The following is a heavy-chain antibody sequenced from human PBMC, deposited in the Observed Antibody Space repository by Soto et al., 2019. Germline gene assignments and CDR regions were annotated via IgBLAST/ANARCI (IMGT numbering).Heavy chain of an antibody. CDR3: ARQEVPQWFTKGYYGMDV. Sequence: SETLSLTCAVYGGSFSGYYWTWIRQPPGKGLEWIGEINRRGNTNCNPSLKSRVTISVDTSKNQFSLKLTSVTAADTAVYYCARQEVPQWFTKGYYGMDVWDQGTTVTVSS. CDR1: GGSFSGYY. CDR2: INRRGNT. D-gene: IGHD2-8*01. J-gene: IGHJ6*02. V-gene: IGHV4-34*01.